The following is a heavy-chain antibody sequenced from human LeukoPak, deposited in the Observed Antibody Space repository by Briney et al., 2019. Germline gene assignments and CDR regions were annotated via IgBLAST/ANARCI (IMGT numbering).Heavy chain of an antibody. CDR3: LAKGFDH. Sequence: PGGSLRLSCAASGFTFSSYGMHWVRQAPGKGLEWVAVISYDGSNKYYADSVKGRFTISRDNSKNTLYLQMNSLRAEDTAVYYCLAKGFDHWGQGTLVTVSS. CDR1: GFTFSSYG. CDR2: ISYDGSNK. J-gene: IGHJ4*02. V-gene: IGHV3-30*03.